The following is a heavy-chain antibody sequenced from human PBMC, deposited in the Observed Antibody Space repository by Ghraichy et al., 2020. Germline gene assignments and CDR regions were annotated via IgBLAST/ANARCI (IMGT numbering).Heavy chain of an antibody. V-gene: IGHV4-30-4*01. D-gene: IGHD4-23*01. Sequence: SETLSLTCTVSGGSISSGDYYWSWIRQPPGKGLEWIGYIYYSGSTYYNPSLKSRVTISVDTSKNQFSLKLSSVTAADTAVYYCARVNRGNWASWYFDLWGRGTLVTVSS. CDR3: ARVNRGNWASWYFDL. CDR2: IYYSGST. CDR1: GGSISSGDYY. J-gene: IGHJ2*01.